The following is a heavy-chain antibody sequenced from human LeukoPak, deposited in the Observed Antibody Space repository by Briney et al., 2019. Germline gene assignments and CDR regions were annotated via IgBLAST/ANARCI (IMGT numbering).Heavy chain of an antibody. V-gene: IGHV4-39*07. CDR2: IYYSGST. Sequence: PSETLSLTCTVSGGSISSSSYYWGWIRQPPGKGLEWIGSIYYSGSTYYNPSLKSRVTISVDKSKNQFSLNLSSVTAADTAVYYCARASSGSYSRYFDYWGQGTLVTVSS. CDR3: ARASSGSYSRYFDY. CDR1: GGSISSSSYY. J-gene: IGHJ4*02. D-gene: IGHD1-26*01.